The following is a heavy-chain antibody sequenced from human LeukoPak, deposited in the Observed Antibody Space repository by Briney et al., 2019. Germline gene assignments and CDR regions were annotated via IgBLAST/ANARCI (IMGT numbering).Heavy chain of an antibody. CDR3: AKAGSYSDISVYPLASFDF. D-gene: IGHD3-22*01. J-gene: IGHJ3*01. CDR2: ISASGGSA. CDR1: GFTFSNSD. V-gene: IGHV3-23*01. Sequence: QPGGSLSLSCAASGFTFSNSDMNWVRQAPGKGLEWVSFISASGGSAHYADSVRGRFTISRDNSKNTLYLQMNSLRAEDTAVYYCAKAGSYSDISVYPLASFDFWGQGTMVTVSS.